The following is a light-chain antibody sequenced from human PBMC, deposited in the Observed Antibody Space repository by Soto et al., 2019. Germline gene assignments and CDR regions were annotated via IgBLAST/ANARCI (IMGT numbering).Light chain of an antibody. Sequence: EIVMTQSPATLSVSPVERATLSCMASQTVRNNYLAWYQQKPGQAPRLLIYDASSRATGIPDRFSGGGSGTDFTLTISRLEPEDFAVYYCQQFSSYPLSCGGGTKVDIK. J-gene: IGKJ4*01. CDR3: QQFSSYPLS. V-gene: IGKV3-20*01. CDR2: DAS. CDR1: QTVRNNY.